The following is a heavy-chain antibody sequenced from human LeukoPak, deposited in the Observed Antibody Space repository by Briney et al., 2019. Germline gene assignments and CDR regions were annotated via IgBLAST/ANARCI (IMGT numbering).Heavy chain of an antibody. J-gene: IGHJ3*02. Sequence: GGSLRLSCAASGFTFSSYWMSWVRQAPGKGLEWVANIKQDGSEKYYVDSVKGRFTISRDNAKNSLYLQMNSLRAEDTAVYYCARAGNYDSSGWHDAFDIWGQGTMVTVSS. D-gene: IGHD3-22*01. V-gene: IGHV3-7*03. CDR3: ARAGNYDSSGWHDAFDI. CDR1: GFTFSSYW. CDR2: IKQDGSEK.